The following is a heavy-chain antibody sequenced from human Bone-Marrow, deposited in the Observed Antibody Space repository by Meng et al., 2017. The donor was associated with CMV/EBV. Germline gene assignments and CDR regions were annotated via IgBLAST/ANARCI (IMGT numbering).Heavy chain of an antibody. J-gene: IGHJ6*02. Sequence: ASVKVSCKASGYTFTGYYMHWVRQAPGQGLEWMGWINPNSGGTNYAQKFQGRVTMTRDTSISTAYMELSRLRSDDTAVYYCAREWGGKLESKYYGMYVWGQGTAVPVSS. CDR2: INPNSGGT. V-gene: IGHV1-2*02. D-gene: IGHD1-1*01. CDR3: AREWGGKLESKYYGMYV. CDR1: GYTFTGYY.